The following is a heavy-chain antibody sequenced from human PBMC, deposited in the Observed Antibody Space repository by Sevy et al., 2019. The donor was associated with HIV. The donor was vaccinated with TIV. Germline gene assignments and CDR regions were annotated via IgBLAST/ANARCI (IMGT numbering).Heavy chain of an antibody. CDR3: WRVRAFLLFGELPRYRFDS. V-gene: IGHV3-7*04. J-gene: IGHJ4*02. CDR2: IKQDGSDK. Sequence: GGSLRLSCVASGFTLSSYWMSWVRQVPGQGLEWVADIKQDGSDKNYLDSVKGRFTISRDNAKKSLYLQMNNLRVEDTALYYCWRVRAFLLFGELPRYRFDSWGQGTLVTVSS. CDR1: GFTLSSYW. D-gene: IGHD3-10*01.